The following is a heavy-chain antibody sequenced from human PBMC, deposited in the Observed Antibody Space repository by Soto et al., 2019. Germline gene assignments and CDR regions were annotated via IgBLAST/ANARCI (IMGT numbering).Heavy chain of an antibody. Sequence: GSLRLSCAASGFTFSDYYMSWIRQAPGKGLEWVSYISSSSSYTNYADSVKGRFTISRDNAKNSLYLQMNSLRAEDTAVYYCARTAYGFSGMDVWGQGTTVTVSS. CDR1: GFTFSDYY. J-gene: IGHJ6*02. V-gene: IGHV3-11*06. CDR3: ARTAYGFSGMDV. D-gene: IGHD2-21*01. CDR2: ISSSSSYT.